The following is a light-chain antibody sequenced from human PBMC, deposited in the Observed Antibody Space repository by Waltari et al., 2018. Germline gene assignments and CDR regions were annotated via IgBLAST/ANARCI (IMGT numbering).Light chain of an antibody. CDR3: GTWDSSLSGAV. J-gene: IGLJ7*01. Sequence: QSVLTQPPSVSAAPGQRVTISCSGGSSNIGNNYVSWYRQFPGTAPKLLIYEVSERPSGIPGRSSGSKAGTSATLDSTGLQAGDEADYYCGTWDSSLSGAVFGGGTHLTVL. CDR1: SSNIGNNY. CDR2: EVS. V-gene: IGLV1-51*02.